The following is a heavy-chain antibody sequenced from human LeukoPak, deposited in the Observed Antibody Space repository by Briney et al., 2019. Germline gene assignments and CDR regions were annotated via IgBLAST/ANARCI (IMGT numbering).Heavy chain of an antibody. D-gene: IGHD3-22*01. J-gene: IGHJ4*02. CDR2: ISGSGGST. V-gene: IGHV3-23*01. CDR3: AKRGSAYYYDSSGHSPLDY. Sequence: GGSLRLSCAASGFTFSSYAMSWVRQAPGKGPEWVSAISGSGGSTYYADSVKGRFTISRDNSKNTLYLQMNSLRAEDTAVYYCAKRGSAYYYDSSGHSPLDYWGQGTLVTVSS. CDR1: GFTFSSYA.